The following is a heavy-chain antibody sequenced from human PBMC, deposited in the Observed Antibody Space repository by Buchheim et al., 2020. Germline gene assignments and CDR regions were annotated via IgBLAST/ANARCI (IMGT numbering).Heavy chain of an antibody. CDR3: ARSYGNTAMGFDY. V-gene: IGHV3-30-3*01. J-gene: IGHJ4*02. CDR1: GFTFSRYA. Sequence: QVQLVESGGGVVKPGRPLRLSCAASGFTFSRYAMHWVRQAPGKGLEWVAVISYDGSNKYYEDSVKGRFTISRDNSKNTLYLQMNSLRAEDTAVYYCARSYGNTAMGFDYWGQGTL. CDR2: ISYDGSNK. D-gene: IGHD5-18*01.